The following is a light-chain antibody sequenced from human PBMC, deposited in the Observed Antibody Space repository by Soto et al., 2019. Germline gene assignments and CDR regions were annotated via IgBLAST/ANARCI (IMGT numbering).Light chain of an antibody. CDR1: SSDVGGYNY. V-gene: IGLV2-14*01. J-gene: IGLJ1*01. CDR3: SSYTTSNTPYV. CDR2: EVS. Sequence: QSVVTQPRSVSGSPGQSITICCTGTSSDVGGYNYVSWYQQHPGKAPKLMISEVSNRPSGVSNRFSGSKSGNTASPTISGLQAEDEADYYCSSYTTSNTPYVFGTGTKVTVL.